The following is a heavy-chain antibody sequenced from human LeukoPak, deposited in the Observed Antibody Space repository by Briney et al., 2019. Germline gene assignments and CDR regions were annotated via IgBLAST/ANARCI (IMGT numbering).Heavy chain of an antibody. V-gene: IGHV3-72*01. CDR1: GFTFSDRF. CDR2: ATDRADNYRT. Sequence: PGGALRLSCAASGFTFSDRFMDWVRQAPGKGLEGVGRATDRADNYRTDYAASLKGRFTCSRDESTTSLFLQTSGLKTEDTAVYYCAVLYCSPRDCYTSGYWGQGTLVTVSS. J-gene: IGHJ4*02. D-gene: IGHD2-15*01. CDR3: AVLYCSPRDCYTSGY.